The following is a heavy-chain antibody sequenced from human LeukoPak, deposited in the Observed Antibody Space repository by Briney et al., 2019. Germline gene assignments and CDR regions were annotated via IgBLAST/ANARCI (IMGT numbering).Heavy chain of an antibody. J-gene: IGHJ4*02. CDR3: ARVIKVATSKGGLDY. V-gene: IGHV4-38-2*02. Sequence: SETLSLTCFVSGYAINIDYSWGWIRQSPGKGLEWIGVISPKGITYYNPSLRGRVTISEDTPKNQFSLNLRSMTATDTAVYYCARVIKVATSKGGLDYWGQGTLVTVSS. CDR1: GYAINIDYS. D-gene: IGHD5-12*01. CDR2: ISPKGIT.